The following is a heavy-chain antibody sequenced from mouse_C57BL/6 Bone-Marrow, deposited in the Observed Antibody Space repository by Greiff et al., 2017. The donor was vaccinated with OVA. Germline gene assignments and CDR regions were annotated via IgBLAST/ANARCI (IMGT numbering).Heavy chain of an antibody. V-gene: IGHV1-26*01. CDR1: GYTFTDYY. J-gene: IGHJ2*01. D-gene: IGHD1-1*01. CDR2: INPNNGGT. Sequence: EVQLQQSGPELVKPGASVKISCKASGYTFTDYYMNWVKQSHGKSLEWIGDINPNNGGTSYNQKFKGKATLTVDKSSSTAYMELRSLTSEDSAVYYCARSLTTVVAPYFDYWGQGTTLTVSS. CDR3: ARSLTTVVAPYFDY.